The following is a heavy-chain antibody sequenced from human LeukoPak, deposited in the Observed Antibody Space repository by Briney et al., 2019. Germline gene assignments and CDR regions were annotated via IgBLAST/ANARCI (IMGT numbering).Heavy chain of an antibody. J-gene: IGHJ4*02. CDR1: GFTFSNYW. V-gene: IGHV3-74*01. Sequence: GGSLRLSCAASGFTFSNYWMHWVRQAPGKGLVWVSRIKSDGSNTNYVDSVKGRFTISRDNAKNTLYLQMNSLRAEDTAVYYCARVGRCSSSSCYTLDYWGQGSLVTVSS. CDR3: ARVGRCSSSSCYTLDY. CDR2: IKSDGSNT. D-gene: IGHD2-2*02.